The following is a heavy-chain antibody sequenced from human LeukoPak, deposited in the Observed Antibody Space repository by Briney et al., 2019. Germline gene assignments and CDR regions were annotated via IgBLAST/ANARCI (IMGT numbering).Heavy chain of an antibody. J-gene: IGHJ1*01. CDR3: ARGLSVGATEH. CDR1: GYSISSGYY. Sequence: SSETLSLTCTVSGYSISSGYYWGWLRPPPGKGLEWIGSIYHSGSTYYNPSLKSRVTISVDTSKNQFSLKLSSVTAADAAVYYCARGLSVGATEHWGQGTLVTVSS. CDR2: IYHSGST. V-gene: IGHV4-38-2*02. D-gene: IGHD1-26*01.